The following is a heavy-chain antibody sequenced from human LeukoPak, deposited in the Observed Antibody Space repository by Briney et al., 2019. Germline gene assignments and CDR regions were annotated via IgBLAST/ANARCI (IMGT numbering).Heavy chain of an antibody. J-gene: IGHJ4*02. D-gene: IGHD2-21*02. CDR1: GFSLNTSGVG. Sequence: SGPTLVKPTQTLTLTCTFSGFSLNTSGVGVAWIRQPPGKALEWLALIYWDDGKRYSPSLKTRLTITKDTSKTQVVLRMTHMDPVDTATYYCAHFSDWHYSFDYWGQGTLVTVSS. CDR2: IYWDDGK. CDR3: AHFSDWHYSFDY. V-gene: IGHV2-5*02.